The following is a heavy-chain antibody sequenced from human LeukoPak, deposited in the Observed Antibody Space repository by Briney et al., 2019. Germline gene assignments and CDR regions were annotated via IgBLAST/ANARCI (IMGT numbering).Heavy chain of an antibody. CDR2: ISGSGGST. CDR1: GFTFSSYA. Sequence: PGGSLRLSCAASGFTFSSYAMSWVRQAPGKGLEWVSAISGSGGSTYYADSVKGRFTISRDNSKNTLYLQMNSLRAEDTAVYYCARARLSSYGAFDYWGQGTLVTVSS. V-gene: IGHV3-23*01. CDR3: ARARLSSYGAFDY. J-gene: IGHJ4*02. D-gene: IGHD5-18*01.